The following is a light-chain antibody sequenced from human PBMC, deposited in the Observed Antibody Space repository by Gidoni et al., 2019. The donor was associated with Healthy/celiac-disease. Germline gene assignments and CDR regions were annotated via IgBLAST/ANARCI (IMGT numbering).Light chain of an antibody. J-gene: IGKJ2*04. CDR3: QQYGSSPCS. CDR1: QSVSSSY. CDR2: GAS. V-gene: IGKV3-20*01. Sequence: DIVLTHSPGTLSLSPGERATLPCRASQSVSSSYLAWYQQKPGQAPRLLIYGASSRATGIPDRSSGSGSGTDFTLTISRLEPEDFAVYYCQQYGSSPCSFGQGTKLEIK.